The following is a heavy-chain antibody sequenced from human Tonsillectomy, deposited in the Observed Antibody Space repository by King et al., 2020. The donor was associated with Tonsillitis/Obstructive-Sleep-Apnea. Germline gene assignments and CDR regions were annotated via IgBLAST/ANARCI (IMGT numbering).Heavy chain of an antibody. D-gene: IGHD2-2*01. CDR2: INHSGST. CDR1: GGSFSGYY. J-gene: IGHJ6*03. CDR3: ARGLGGRVVPAANIYYYYYYMDV. Sequence: VQLQQWGAGLLKPSETLSLTCAVYGGSFSGYYWSWIRQPPGKGLEWIGEINHSGSTNYNPSLKSRVTISVDTSKIQFSLKLSSVTAADTAVYYCARGLGGRVVPAANIYYYYYYMDVWGKGTTVTVSS. V-gene: IGHV4-34*01.